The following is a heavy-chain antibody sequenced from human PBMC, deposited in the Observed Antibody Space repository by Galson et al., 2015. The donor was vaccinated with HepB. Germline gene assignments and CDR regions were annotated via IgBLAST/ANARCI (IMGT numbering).Heavy chain of an antibody. V-gene: IGHV3-21*01. CDR3: AGQQLERYQLTDYYYYGMDV. CDR1: GFTFSSYS. D-gene: IGHD2-2*01. Sequence: SLRLSCAASGFTFSSYSMNWVRQAPGKGLEWVSSISSSSSYIYYADSVKGRFTISRDNAKNSLYLQMNSLRAEDTAVYYCAGQQLERYQLTDYYYYGMDVWGQGTTVTVSS. J-gene: IGHJ6*02. CDR2: ISSSSSYI.